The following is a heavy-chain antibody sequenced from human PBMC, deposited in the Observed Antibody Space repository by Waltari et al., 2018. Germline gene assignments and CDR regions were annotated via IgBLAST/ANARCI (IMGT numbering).Heavy chain of an antibody. D-gene: IGHD6-13*01. CDR1: GGSISSYY. CDR2: IYYSGST. CDR3: ARGAAASTPA. Sequence: QVQLQESGPGLVKPSETLSLTCTVSGGSISSYYGSWIRQPPGKGLEWIGYIYYSGSTNYNPSLKSRVTISVDTSKNQFSLKLSSVTAADTAVYYCARGAAASTPAWGQGTLVTVSS. J-gene: IGHJ5*02. V-gene: IGHV4-59*01.